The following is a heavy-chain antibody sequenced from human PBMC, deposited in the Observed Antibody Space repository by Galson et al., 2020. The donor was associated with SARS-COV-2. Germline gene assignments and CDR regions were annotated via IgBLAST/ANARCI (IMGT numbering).Heavy chain of an antibody. CDR2: IYYSGST. J-gene: IGHJ4*02. CDR3: ARRLLTGAYDH. D-gene: IGHD7-27*01. Sequence: SETLSLTCTVSGDSISHYYWSWIRQPPGKGLEWIGFIYYSGSTTYSPSLKSRVTMSVDTSENRFSLTLSSVTAADTAVYYCARRLLTGAYDHWGQGTLVTVSS. V-gene: IGHV4-59*08. CDR1: GDSISHYY.